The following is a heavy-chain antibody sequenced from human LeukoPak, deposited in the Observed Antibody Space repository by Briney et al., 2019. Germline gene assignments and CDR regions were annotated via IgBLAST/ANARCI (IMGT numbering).Heavy chain of an antibody. V-gene: IGHV1-2*02. CDR2: VNPKSGAT. CDR3: ARAYEYGWFDP. J-gene: IGHJ5*02. CDR1: GYTFTDYY. Sequence: GASVKVSCKTSGYTFTDYYLHWLRQAPGQGLEWMGWVNPKSGATNYAQRFQGRVTMTWQTSISTGNMELGSLRSDDTAVYYCARAYEYGWFDPWGQGTLVTVSS. D-gene: IGHD4/OR15-4a*01.